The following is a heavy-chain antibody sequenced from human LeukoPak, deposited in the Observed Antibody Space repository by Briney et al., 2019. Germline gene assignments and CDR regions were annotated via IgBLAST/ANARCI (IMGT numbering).Heavy chain of an antibody. CDR2: ISGSGGST. Sequence: PGGSLRLSCAVSGFTFSSYAMSWVRQAPGKGLEWVSAISGSGGSTYYADSVKGRFTISRDNSKNTLYLQMNSLRSEDTAVYYCARDLGYDSRYPYGMDVWGQGTTVTVSS. J-gene: IGHJ6*02. D-gene: IGHD3-22*01. CDR1: GFTFSSYA. V-gene: IGHV3-23*01. CDR3: ARDLGYDSRYPYGMDV.